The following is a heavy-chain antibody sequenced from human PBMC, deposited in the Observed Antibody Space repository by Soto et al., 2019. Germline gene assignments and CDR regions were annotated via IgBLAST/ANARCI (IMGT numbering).Heavy chain of an antibody. J-gene: IGHJ4*02. CDR3: AKEIVGGSSGWYSGGVDY. Sequence: GGSLRLSCAASGITFSSYAMSWVRQAPGKGLEWVSAISGSGGRTYYADSVKGRFTISRDNSKNTRYLEMNSLRAEDTAVYYCAKEIVGGSSGWYSGGVDYWGQGTLVTVSS. CDR2: ISGSGGRT. CDR1: GITFSSYA. V-gene: IGHV3-23*01. D-gene: IGHD6-19*01.